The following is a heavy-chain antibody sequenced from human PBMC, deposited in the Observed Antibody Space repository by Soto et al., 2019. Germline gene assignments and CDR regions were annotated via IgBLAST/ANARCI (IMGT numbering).Heavy chain of an antibody. J-gene: IGHJ6*02. CDR2: VYYSGST. CDR1: CVSISSSSSS. V-gene: IGHV4-39*01. D-gene: IGHD3-10*01. Sequence: SETLSLTCTVSCVSISSSSSSWAWISQAPGKGLEWIGNVYYSGSTYSNPSLKSRVTISADTSKNQFSLKLSSVTAADTAVYYCARQSEYYYASGRAAPLYGMDVWGQGTTVT. CDR3: ARQSEYYYASGRAAPLYGMDV.